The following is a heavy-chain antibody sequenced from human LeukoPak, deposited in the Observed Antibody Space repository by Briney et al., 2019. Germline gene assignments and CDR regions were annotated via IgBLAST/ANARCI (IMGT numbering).Heavy chain of an antibody. D-gene: IGHD6-13*01. J-gene: IGHJ6*02. CDR3: AEVGPSYSSSWPTGYGMDV. CDR1: GFTFSSYA. V-gene: IGHV3-23*01. Sequence: PGGSLRLSCAASGFTFSSYAMSWVRQAPGKGLEWVSAISGSGGSTYYADSVKGRFTISRDNSKNTLYLQMNSLRAEDTAVYYCAEVGPSYSSSWPTGYGMDVWGQGTTVTVSS. CDR2: ISGSGGST.